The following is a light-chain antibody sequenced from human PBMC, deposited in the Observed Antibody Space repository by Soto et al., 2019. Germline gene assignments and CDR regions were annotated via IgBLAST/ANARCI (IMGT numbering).Light chain of an antibody. J-gene: IGKJ1*01. CDR1: QSVSSN. Sequence: EIVMTQSPATLSVSPGERATLSCRASQSVSSNLAWYQQKPGQAPRLLIYGASTRATGIPARFSGSGSGTEFTLTISSLLSEDFAVYYCQQYNNWTFGQGTKVDIK. CDR3: QQYNNWT. V-gene: IGKV3-15*01. CDR2: GAS.